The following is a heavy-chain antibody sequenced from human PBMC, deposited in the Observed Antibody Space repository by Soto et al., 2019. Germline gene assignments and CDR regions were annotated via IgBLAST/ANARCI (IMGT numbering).Heavy chain of an antibody. CDR3: ARDQGDQHFDY. Sequence: SVKVTCKDSGYTFTSYASHWVRQAPGQRLEWMGWINAGNGNTKYSQKFQGRVTITRDTSASTAYMELSSLRSEDTAVYYCARDQGDQHFDYWGQGTLVTVSS. CDR1: GYTFTSYA. V-gene: IGHV1-3*01. J-gene: IGHJ4*02. CDR2: INAGNGNT. D-gene: IGHD2-21*02.